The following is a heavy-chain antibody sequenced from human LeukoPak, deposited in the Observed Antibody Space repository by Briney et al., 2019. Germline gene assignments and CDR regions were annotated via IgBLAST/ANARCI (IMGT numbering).Heavy chain of an antibody. V-gene: IGHV4-61*02. D-gene: IGHD3-22*01. CDR2: IYTSGST. CDR3: ARGTYYYDSSGYSSGDFDY. J-gene: IGHJ4*02. CDR1: GGSISSGSYY. Sequence: SETLSLTCTVSGGSISSGSYYWSWIRQPAGKGLEWIGRIYTSGSTNYNPSLKSRVTISVDTSKNQFSLKLSSVTAADTAVYYCARGTYYYDSSGYSSGDFDYWGQGTLVTVSS.